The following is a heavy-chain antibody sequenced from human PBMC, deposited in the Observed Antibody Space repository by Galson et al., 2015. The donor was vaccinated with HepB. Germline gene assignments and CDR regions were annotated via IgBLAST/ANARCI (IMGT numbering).Heavy chain of an antibody. D-gene: IGHD2-15*01. J-gene: IGHJ4*02. V-gene: IGHV4-34*01. CDR1: GESFSGYY. CDR2: INHSGST. CDR3: ARGGGCSGGSCYSIDY. Sequence: ETLSLTCAVYGESFSGYYWSWIRQPPGKGLEWVGEINHSGSTNYNPSLKSRVTISVDTSKNQFSLKLSSVTAADTAVYYCARGGGCSGGSCYSIDYWGQGTLVTVSS.